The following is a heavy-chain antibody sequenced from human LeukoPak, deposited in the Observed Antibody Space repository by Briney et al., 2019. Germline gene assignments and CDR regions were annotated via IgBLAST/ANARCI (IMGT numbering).Heavy chain of an antibody. D-gene: IGHD3/OR15-3a*01. J-gene: IGHJ4*02. CDR2: INPNSSVT. Sequence: GASVKVSPSPSGYTFTGHYIHWVRQAPGQGLEWMAWINPNSSVTDYAQKFQGRVTLHRDTSISTAYMELSRLRSDDTAIYYCASVDSGTAYLSYDDGGQETLVTVSS. CDR3: ASVDSGTAYLSYDD. CDR1: GYTFTGHY. V-gene: IGHV1-2*02.